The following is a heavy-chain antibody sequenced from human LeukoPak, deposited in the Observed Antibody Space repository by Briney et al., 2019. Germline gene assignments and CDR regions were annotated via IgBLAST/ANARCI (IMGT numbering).Heavy chain of an antibody. D-gene: IGHD3-10*01. J-gene: IGHJ4*02. V-gene: IGHV4-39*01. CDR1: GGSISSSSYH. CDR3: ARCISMVRGVIRPPDY. Sequence: SETLSLTCSVSGGSISSSSYHWGCIRPSPGRGLEWSGSIYYSGSAYYNPSLKSRLTISVDTSKNQFSLKLNSVTAADTAVYYCARCISMVRGVIRPPDYWGQGTLVTVSS. CDR2: IYYSGSA.